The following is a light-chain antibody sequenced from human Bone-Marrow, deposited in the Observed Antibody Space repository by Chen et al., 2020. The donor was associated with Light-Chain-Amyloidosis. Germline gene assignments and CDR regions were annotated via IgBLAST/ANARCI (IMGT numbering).Light chain of an antibody. J-gene: IGLJ2*01. V-gene: IGLV3-25*03. Sequence: SYELTQPPSVSVSPGQTARITCSGDDLPTKYAYWYQQKPGQAPVLVIHRDTEMPSGISERFSVSSSGTTAPLTISGVQAEDEADYHCQSADSSGTYEVIFGGGTKLTVL. CDR2: RDT. CDR3: QSADSSGTYEVI. CDR1: DLPTKY.